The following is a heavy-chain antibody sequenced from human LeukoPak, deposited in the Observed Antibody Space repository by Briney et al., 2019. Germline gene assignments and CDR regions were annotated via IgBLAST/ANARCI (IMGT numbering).Heavy chain of an antibody. CDR1: GFTFSSYS. V-gene: IGHV3-21*01. CDR2: ISSSSSYI. Sequence: KPGGSLRLSCAASGFTFSSYSMNWVRQAPGKGLEWVSSISSSSSYIYYADSVKGRFTISRDNAKNSLYLQMNSLRAEDTAVYYCARDPTTVVTYDYWGQGTLVTVSS. CDR3: ARDPTTVVTYDY. J-gene: IGHJ4*02. D-gene: IGHD4-23*01.